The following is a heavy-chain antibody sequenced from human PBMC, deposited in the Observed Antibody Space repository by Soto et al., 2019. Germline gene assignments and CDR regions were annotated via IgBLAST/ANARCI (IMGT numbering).Heavy chain of an antibody. Sequence: QVQLQESGPGLVKPSETLSLTCTVSGGSISSYYWSWIRQPPGKGLEWIAYIYYSGSTNYNPSLKIRVTISVDTSKNPFSLKLSSVTAADTAVYYCARAWTPYWYFDLWGRGTLVTVSS. D-gene: IGHD3-3*01. J-gene: IGHJ2*01. CDR3: ARAWTPYWYFDL. V-gene: IGHV4-59*01. CDR2: IYYSGST. CDR1: GGSISSYY.